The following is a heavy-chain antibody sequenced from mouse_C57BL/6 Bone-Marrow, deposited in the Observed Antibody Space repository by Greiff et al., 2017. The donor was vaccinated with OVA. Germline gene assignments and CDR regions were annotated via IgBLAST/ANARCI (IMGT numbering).Heavy chain of an antibody. J-gene: IGHJ2*01. Sequence: QVQLQQSGPELVKPGASVKMSCKASGYTFTSYWITWVKQRPGQGLEWIGDIYPGSGSTNYNEKFKSKATLTVDTSSSTAYMQLSSLTSEDSAVYYCARGLLLRDYFDYWGQGTTLTVSS. CDR2: IYPGSGST. V-gene: IGHV1-55*01. CDR1: GYTFTSYW. D-gene: IGHD1-1*01. CDR3: ARGLLLRDYFDY.